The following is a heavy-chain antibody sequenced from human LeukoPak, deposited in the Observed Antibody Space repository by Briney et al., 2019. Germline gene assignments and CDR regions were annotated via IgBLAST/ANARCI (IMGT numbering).Heavy chain of an antibody. D-gene: IGHD3-22*01. V-gene: IGHV3-48*01. CDR2: ISEGSDTI. CDR1: GFTVSSYS. Sequence: GGSLRLSCVASGFTVSSYSMNWVRQAPGKGLEWISYISEGSDTIYYADSVKGRFTISRDNAKNSLYLQVNSLRAEDTAVYYCARDSAPITMVVVVPAGFDCWGQGTRVIVSS. J-gene: IGHJ4*02. CDR3: ARDSAPITMVVVVPAGFDC.